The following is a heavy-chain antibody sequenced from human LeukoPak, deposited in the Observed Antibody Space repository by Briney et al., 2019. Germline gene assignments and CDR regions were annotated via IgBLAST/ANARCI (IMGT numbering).Heavy chain of an antibody. CDR1: GGSISSGRYY. CDR2: IFYSGST. CDR3: ARDRAPSSGGYDNDNWFDP. V-gene: IGHV4-31*02. J-gene: IGHJ5*02. D-gene: IGHD5-12*01. Sequence: SQTLSLTCTVSGGSISSGRYYWSWIRQHPGKGLEWIGYIFYSGSTYYNPSLKSRVTISIDTSKNQFFLKLSSVTAADTAVYYCARDRAPSSGGYDNDNWFDPWGQGTLVTVSS.